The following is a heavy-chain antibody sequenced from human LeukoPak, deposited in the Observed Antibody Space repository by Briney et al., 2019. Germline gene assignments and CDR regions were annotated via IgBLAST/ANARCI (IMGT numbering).Heavy chain of an antibody. D-gene: IGHD6-6*01. V-gene: IGHV1-2*02. CDR1: GYTFTGYY. CDR3: ALEYSSSSPDY. Sequence: ASVKVSCMASGYTFTGYYMHWVRQAPGQGLEWMGWINPNSGGTNYAQKFQGRVTVTRDTSISTAYMELSRLRSDDTAVYYCALEYSSSSPDYWGQGTLVTVSS. CDR2: INPNSGGT. J-gene: IGHJ4*02.